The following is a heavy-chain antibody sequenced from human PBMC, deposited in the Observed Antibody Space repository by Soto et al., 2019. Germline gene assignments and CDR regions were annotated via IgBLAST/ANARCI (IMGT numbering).Heavy chain of an antibody. J-gene: IGHJ6*02. CDR1: GGTFSSYA. Sequence: QVQLVQSGAEVKKPGSSVKVSCKASGGTFSSYAISWVRQAPGQGLEWMGGIIPIFGTANYAQKFQGRVTITADESMSTAYMELSSLRSEDTAVYYCARSPVIVATGGEDYYYGMDVWGQGTTVTVSS. CDR2: IIPIFGTA. CDR3: ARSPVIVATGGEDYYYGMDV. D-gene: IGHD5-12*01. V-gene: IGHV1-69*01.